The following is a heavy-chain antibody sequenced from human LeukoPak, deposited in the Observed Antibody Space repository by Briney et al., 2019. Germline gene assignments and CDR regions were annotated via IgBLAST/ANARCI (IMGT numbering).Heavy chain of an antibody. CDR3: ARDKLAGAVTGSLFDY. J-gene: IGHJ4*02. CDR2: IKRDGSEK. D-gene: IGHD6-19*01. Sequence: PGGSLRLSCAASGFTFNSYWMNWVRQAPGKGLEWVANIKRDGSEKYYVDSVKGRFTISRDNAKNSLDLQMNSLRVEDTAVYYCARDKLAGAVTGSLFDYWGQGTLVTVSS. V-gene: IGHV3-7*03. CDR1: GFTFNSYW.